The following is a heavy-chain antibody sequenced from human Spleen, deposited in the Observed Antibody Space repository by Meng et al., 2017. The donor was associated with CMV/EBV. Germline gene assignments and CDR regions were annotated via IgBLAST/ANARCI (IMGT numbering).Heavy chain of an antibody. D-gene: IGHD6-13*01. CDR3: AREYSMWGNYFDH. Sequence: SETLSLTCTVSGGSISYYHWSWIRQPPGKTLEWIGYFFYSGSSNYNPSLKSRVTMSVDTSKNQFSLKLSSVTAADTAVYYCAREYSMWGNYFDHWGRGTLVTVSS. J-gene: IGHJ4*02. CDR2: FFYSGSS. CDR1: GGSISYYH. V-gene: IGHV4-59*12.